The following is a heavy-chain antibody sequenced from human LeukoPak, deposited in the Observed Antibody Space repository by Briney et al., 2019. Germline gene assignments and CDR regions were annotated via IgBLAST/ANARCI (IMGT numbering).Heavy chain of an antibody. CDR3: ARVTGQYQLLFWFDP. CDR2: ISYDGSNK. V-gene: IGHV3-30*19. Sequence: PGGSLRLSCAASGFTFSSYGMHWVRQAPGKGLEWVAVISYDGSNKYYADSVKGRFTISRDNSKNTLYLQMNSLRAEDTAVYYCARVTGQYQLLFWFDPWGQGTLVTVSS. J-gene: IGHJ5*02. D-gene: IGHD2-2*01. CDR1: GFTFSSYG.